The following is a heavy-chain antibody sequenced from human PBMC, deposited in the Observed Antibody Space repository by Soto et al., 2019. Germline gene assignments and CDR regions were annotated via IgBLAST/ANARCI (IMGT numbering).Heavy chain of an antibody. V-gene: IGHV3-23*01. J-gene: IGHJ6*02. CDR1: GFNFDTHA. CDR2: ISGSGRTT. Sequence: PGGSLRLSCAASGFNFDTHAMSWVRQAPGKGLEWVSTISGSGRTTYYADSVRGRFTISRDNSKNTLYLQMKSLRAEDTAVYYCARDPPATRHGMDVWGQGTTVTVSS. CDR3: ARDPPATRHGMDV.